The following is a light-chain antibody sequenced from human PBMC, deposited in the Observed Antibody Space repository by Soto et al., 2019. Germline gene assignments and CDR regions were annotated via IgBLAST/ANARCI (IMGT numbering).Light chain of an antibody. J-gene: IGKJ2*01. CDR3: QQYGSSPQT. V-gene: IGKV3-20*01. CDR2: GVS. Sequence: EIVLTQSPGTLSLSPGEGTTLSCRASQSLSSSYIAWYQQKPGQAPRLLIYGVSIRATGIPDRFSGSGSGTDFTLTISRLEPEDFAVYYCQQYGSSPQTFGQGTKLDIK. CDR1: QSLSSSY.